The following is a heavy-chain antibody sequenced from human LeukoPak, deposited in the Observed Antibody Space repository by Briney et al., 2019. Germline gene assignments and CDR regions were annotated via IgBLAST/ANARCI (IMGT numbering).Heavy chain of an antibody. CDR3: APIFGDYSDFDS. V-gene: IGHV4-34*01. J-gene: IGHJ4*01. Sequence: SETLSFTCAVEGGCVNCCFWSWISQRPWHALYLIGEIKDNGGTNYNPSLKSRVTISLDTSKRQFSLWLSSVTAADTAVYYCAPIFGDYSDFDSWGQGTLVTVSS. D-gene: IGHD4-17*01. CDR2: IKDNGGT. CDR1: GGCVNCCF.